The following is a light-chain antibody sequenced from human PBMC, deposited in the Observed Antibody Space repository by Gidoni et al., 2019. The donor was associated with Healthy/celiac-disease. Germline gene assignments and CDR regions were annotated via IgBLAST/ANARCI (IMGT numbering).Light chain of an antibody. Sequence: DIQMTQSPSSLSASVGDRVTITCQASQDISNYLNWYQQKPGKAPKLLIYDASNLETGGPSRFSGSGSGTDFTFTISSLQPEDIATYYCQQYDNSYTFGQGTKLEIK. CDR2: DAS. CDR1: QDISNY. V-gene: IGKV1-33*01. J-gene: IGKJ2*01. CDR3: QQYDNSYT.